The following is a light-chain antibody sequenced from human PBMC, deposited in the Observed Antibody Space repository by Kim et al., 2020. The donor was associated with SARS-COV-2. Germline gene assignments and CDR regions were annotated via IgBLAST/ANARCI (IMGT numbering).Light chain of an antibody. Sequence: SSELTQDPAVSVDLGQTVRITCQGDSLRSYYATWYQQKPGQAPIVVIYGTNNRPSGIPVRFSGSRSGDTASLTITGTQAGDEAAYYCNSRGSNDNALFGG. V-gene: IGLV3-19*01. J-gene: IGLJ2*01. CDR1: SLRSYY. CDR3: NSRGSNDNAL. CDR2: GTN.